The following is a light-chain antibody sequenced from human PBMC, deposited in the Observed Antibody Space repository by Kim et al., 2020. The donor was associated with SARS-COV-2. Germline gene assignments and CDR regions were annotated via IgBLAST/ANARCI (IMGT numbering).Light chain of an antibody. V-gene: IGKV3-15*01. CDR1: QSVRSF. CDR3: QQYNDWPLT. J-gene: IGKJ4*01. Sequence: EIVMTQSPATLSVSPGESPTLSCRASQSVRSFLAWYQHKPGQAPRLLIFAASARATGVPARFSGSGSGTEFTLSISSLQSEDFALYYCQQYNDWPLTFGGGTKVDIK. CDR2: AAS.